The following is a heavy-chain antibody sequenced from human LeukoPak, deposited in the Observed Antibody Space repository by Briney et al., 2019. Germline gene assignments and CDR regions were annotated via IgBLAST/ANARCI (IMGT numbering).Heavy chain of an antibody. CDR3: ARESPVAATGRSWFDS. Sequence: GGSLRLSCAASGFTFSSYAMSWVRQAPGKGLEWVSTITGSGGTTYYADSVKGRFTISRDNSKNTLYLQMNSLRAEDTALYYRARESPVAATGRSWFDSWGQGTLVTVSS. D-gene: IGHD6-13*01. J-gene: IGHJ5*01. CDR2: ITGSGGTT. CDR1: GFTFSSYA. V-gene: IGHV3-23*01.